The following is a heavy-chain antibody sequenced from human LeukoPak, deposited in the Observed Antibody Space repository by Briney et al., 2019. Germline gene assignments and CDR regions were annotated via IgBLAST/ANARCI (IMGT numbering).Heavy chain of an antibody. D-gene: IGHD2-2*01. V-gene: IGHV6-1*01. CDR3: ARRLTQYDCFDP. CDR2: TYYGSTWYN. Sequence: SQTLSLTCAISGDSVSSNSVTWNWIRQSPSRGLEWLGRTYYGSTWYNDYAVSVRGRITVNPDTSKNQFSLHLNSVTPEDTAIYYCARRLTQYDCFDPWGQGILVTVSS. J-gene: IGHJ5*02. CDR1: GDSVSSNSVT.